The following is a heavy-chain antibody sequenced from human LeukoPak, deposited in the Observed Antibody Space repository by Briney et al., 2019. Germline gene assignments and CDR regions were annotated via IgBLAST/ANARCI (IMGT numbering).Heavy chain of an antibody. CDR1: GITFSRYA. CDR2: IKQDGSEK. J-gene: IGHJ4*02. V-gene: IGHV3-7*03. CDR3: ARLQWQPPDY. D-gene: IGHD6-19*01. Sequence: GGSLRLSCAASGITFSRYAVHWVRQAPGKGPEWVANIKQDGSEKYHVDSVKGRFTVSRDNANNLLYLQMNSLRVEDTAVYYCARLQWQPPDYWGQGTLVIVSS.